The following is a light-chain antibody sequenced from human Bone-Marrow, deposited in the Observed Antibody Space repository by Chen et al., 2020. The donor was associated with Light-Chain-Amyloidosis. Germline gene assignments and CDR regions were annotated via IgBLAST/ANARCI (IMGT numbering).Light chain of an antibody. J-gene: IGLJ3*02. CDR1: SGSTATNY. Sequence: NFMLTQPHSVSESPGKTVIISCTRSSGSTATNYVQWYQQRPGSSPPTVIYEDDQRPSGVPDRFSGSIDRSSNSAALTISGLKTEDEADYYCQSYQGSSQGVFGGGTKLTVL. CDR3: QSYQGSSQGV. CDR2: EDD. V-gene: IGLV6-57*01.